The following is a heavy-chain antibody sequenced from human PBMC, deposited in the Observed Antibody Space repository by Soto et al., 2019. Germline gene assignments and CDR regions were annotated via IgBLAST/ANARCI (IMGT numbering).Heavy chain of an antibody. CDR2: ISYDGSNK. J-gene: IGHJ3*02. CDR1: GFTFSSYG. D-gene: IGHD2-21*02. V-gene: IGHV3-30*18. Sequence: QVQLVESGGGVVQPGRSLRLSCAASGFTFSSYGMHWVRQAPGKGLEWVAVISYDGSNKYYADSVKGRFTISRDNSKNTLYLQMTSLRAEDTAVYYCAKDSSPRCDTESDAFDIWGQGTMVTVSS. CDR3: AKDSSPRCDTESDAFDI.